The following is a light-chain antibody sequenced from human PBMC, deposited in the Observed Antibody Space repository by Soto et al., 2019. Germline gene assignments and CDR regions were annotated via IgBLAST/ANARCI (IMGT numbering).Light chain of an antibody. V-gene: IGKV1-39*01. CDR1: QSISSW. CDR3: QQSYSTPQVT. J-gene: IGKJ1*01. CDR2: DAS. Sequence: DIQMTQSPSTLSASVGDIVTITCRASQSISSWLAWYQQQPGKAPKLLIYDASSLESGVPSRFSGSGSGTDFTLTISSLQPEDFATYYCQQSYSTPQVTFGQGTKVDIK.